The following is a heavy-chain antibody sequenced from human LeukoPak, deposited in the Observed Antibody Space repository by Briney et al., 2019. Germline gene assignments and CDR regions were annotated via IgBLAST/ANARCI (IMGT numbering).Heavy chain of an antibody. CDR2: MNPNSGNT. D-gene: IGHD3-3*01. CDR3: ARGPYDFRSGYYTENYFDY. J-gene: IGHJ4*02. Sequence: ASVKVSCKASGYTFTSYDINWVRQATGQGLEWMGWMNPNSGNTGYAQKFQGRVTMTRNTSISTAYMELSSLRSEDTAVYYCARGPYDFRSGYYTENYFDYWGQGTLVTVSS. V-gene: IGHV1-8*01. CDR1: GYTFTSYD.